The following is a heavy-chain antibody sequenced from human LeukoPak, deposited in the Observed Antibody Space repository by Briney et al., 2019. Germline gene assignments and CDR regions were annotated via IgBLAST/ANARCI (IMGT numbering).Heavy chain of an antibody. Sequence: GESLKISRRGSGYSFTTYWIGLVRQMPGKGLEWMGIIYPGDSDTRYSPSFQGQVTMSADKSINTAYLQWSSLKASDTAMYYCARRQGCSSTSCPPDSWGQGTLVTVSS. CDR1: GYSFTTYW. CDR2: IYPGDSDT. D-gene: IGHD2-2*01. J-gene: IGHJ4*02. V-gene: IGHV5-51*01. CDR3: ARRQGCSSTSCPPDS.